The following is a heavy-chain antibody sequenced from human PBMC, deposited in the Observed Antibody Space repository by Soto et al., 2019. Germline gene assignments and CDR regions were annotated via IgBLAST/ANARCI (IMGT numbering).Heavy chain of an antibody. Sequence: PGGSLRLSCSASGFTFDDYAMHWVRQAPGKGLEWVSGISWNSGSIGYADSVKGRFTISRDNAKNSLYLQMNSLRAEDTALYYCSKAFNYYYGMDVWGQGTTVIVYS. CDR1: GFTFDDYA. V-gene: IGHV3-9*01. CDR3: SKAFNYYYGMDV. CDR2: ISWNSGSI. J-gene: IGHJ6*02.